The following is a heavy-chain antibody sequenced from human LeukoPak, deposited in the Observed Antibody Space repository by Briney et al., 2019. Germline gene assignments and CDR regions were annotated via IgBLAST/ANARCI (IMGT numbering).Heavy chain of an antibody. Sequence: GGSLRLSCAASGFAFSNFDMSWVRQAPGKGLEWVSAISGSGESTYYAESLKGRFTISRDNSKNTLYLQMNGLRVEDTAFYYCAKRGSYFGGFDYWGQGTLLTVPS. CDR2: ISGSGEST. D-gene: IGHD3-10*01. V-gene: IGHV3-23*01. J-gene: IGHJ4*02. CDR1: GFAFSNFD. CDR3: AKRGSYFGGFDY.